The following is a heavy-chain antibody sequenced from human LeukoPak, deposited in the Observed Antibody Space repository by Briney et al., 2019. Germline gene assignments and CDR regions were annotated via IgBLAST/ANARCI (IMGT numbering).Heavy chain of an antibody. CDR1: GFTFINAW. CDR3: ARDRNTDFWSGYYTNYFDY. CDR2: IKQDGSEK. D-gene: IGHD3-3*01. V-gene: IGHV3-7*01. Sequence: GGSLRLSCAASGFTFINAWMNWVRQAPGKGLEWVATIKQDGSEKYYVDSVKGRFTISRDNAKNSLYLQMNSLRAEDTAVYYCARDRNTDFWSGYYTNYFDYWGQGTLVTVSS. J-gene: IGHJ4*02.